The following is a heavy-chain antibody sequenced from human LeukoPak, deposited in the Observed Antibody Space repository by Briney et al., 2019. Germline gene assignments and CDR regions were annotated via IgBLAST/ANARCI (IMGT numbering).Heavy chain of an antibody. V-gene: IGHV3-23*01. J-gene: IGHJ5*02. CDR1: GFTFRSYA. CDR3: VREVSAWPKNWFDP. Sequence: RGSLRLSCAGSGFTFRSYAMSWVRQSPVKGLEWVSAISDSGDGTYYADSVKARFTISRDNSKNTVYLEMSSLRAEDTAVYYCVREVSAWPKNWFDPWGQGTLVTVSS. D-gene: IGHD3-3*01. CDR2: ISDSGDGT.